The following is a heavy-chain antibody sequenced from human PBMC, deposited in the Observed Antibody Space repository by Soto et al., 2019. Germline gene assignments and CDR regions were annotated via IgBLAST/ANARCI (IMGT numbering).Heavy chain of an antibody. CDR2: IYSGGST. CDR3: ARGWADYYDSSGFDAFDI. V-gene: IGHV3-53*01. D-gene: IGHD3-22*01. Sequence: GGSLRLSCAASGFTVSSNYRSWVRQAPGKGLEWVSVIYSGGSTYYADSVKGRFTISRDNSENTLYLQMNSLRAEDTAVYYCARGWADYYDSSGFDAFDIWGQGTMVTVSS. J-gene: IGHJ3*02. CDR1: GFTVSSNY.